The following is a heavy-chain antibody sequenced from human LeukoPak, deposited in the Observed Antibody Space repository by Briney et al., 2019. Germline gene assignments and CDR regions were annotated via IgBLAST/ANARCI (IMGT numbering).Heavy chain of an antibody. V-gene: IGHV4-39*07. J-gene: IGHJ4*02. Sequence: SQTLSLTCTVSGGSISSGGYYWGWIRQPPGKGLEWVGSAYYSGSTYYNPSLKSRLTISLDTSKNHFSLKVSSVTVADTAVYYCARVTGLAVFGVVVIDDWGQGTLVTVSS. D-gene: IGHD3-3*01. CDR2: AYYSGST. CDR1: GGSISSGGYY. CDR3: ARVTGLAVFGVVVIDD.